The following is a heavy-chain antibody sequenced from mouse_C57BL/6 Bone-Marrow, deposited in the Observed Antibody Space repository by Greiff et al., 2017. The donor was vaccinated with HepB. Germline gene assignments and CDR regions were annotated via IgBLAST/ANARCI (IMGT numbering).Heavy chain of an antibody. J-gene: IGHJ3*01. Sequence: EVQLQQSGPGLVKPSQSLSLTCSVTGYSITSGYYWNWIRQFPGNKLEWMGYISYDGSNNYNPSLKNRISITRDTSKNQFFLKLNSVTTEDTATYYCARGERMVTTGWFAYWGQGTLVTVSA. CDR2: ISYDGSN. V-gene: IGHV3-6*01. CDR1: GYSITSGYY. D-gene: IGHD2-3*01. CDR3: ARGERMVTTGWFAY.